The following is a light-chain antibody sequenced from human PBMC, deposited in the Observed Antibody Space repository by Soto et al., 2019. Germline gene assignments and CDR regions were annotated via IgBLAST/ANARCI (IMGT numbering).Light chain of an antibody. J-gene: IGKJ5*01. CDR1: QSVKTF. CDR2: GAS. Sequence: EIVLTQSPATLSFSPGQRATLSCRASQSVKTFLVWYQHRPGQAPRLLIYGASTRATGIPARFSGSGSGTEFTLTISSLQSEDFAVYYCQQYNNWPPITFGQGTRLEI. V-gene: IGKV3-15*01. CDR3: QQYNNWPPIT.